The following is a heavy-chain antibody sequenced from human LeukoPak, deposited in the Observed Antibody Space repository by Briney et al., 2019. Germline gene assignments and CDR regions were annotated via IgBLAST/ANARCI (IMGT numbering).Heavy chain of an antibody. CDR1: GFTFSSYE. V-gene: IGHV3-48*03. D-gene: IGHD3-22*01. CDR3: AREKDYYDGSGYYLEDAFDI. J-gene: IGHJ3*02. CDR2: ISSSASMI. Sequence: HPGGSLRLSCAASGFTFSSYEMNWVRQAPGKGLEWVSYISSSASMIYYADSVKGRFTISRDNAKNSLFLQMNSLRAEDTAVYYCAREKDYYDGSGYYLEDAFDIWGQGTMVTVSS.